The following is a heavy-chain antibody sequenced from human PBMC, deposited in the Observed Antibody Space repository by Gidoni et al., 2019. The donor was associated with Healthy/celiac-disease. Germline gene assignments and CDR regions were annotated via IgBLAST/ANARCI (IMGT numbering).Heavy chain of an antibody. CDR2: IYYSGST. Sequence: QVQLQESGPGLVKPSETLSLTCTVPGGSISSYYWSWIRQPPGKGLEWIGYIYYSGSTNYNPSLKSRVTISVDTSKNQFSLKLSSVTAADTAVYYCARESYYYDSSGYLGAYDAFDIWGQGTMVTVSS. CDR1: GGSISSYY. CDR3: ARESYYYDSSGYLGAYDAFDI. J-gene: IGHJ3*02. D-gene: IGHD3-22*01. V-gene: IGHV4-59*01.